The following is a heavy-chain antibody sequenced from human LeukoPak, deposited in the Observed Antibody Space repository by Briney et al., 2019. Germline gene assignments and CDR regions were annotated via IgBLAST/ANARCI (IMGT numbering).Heavy chain of an antibody. J-gene: IGHJ6*03. CDR3: ARGVFGDGYNSAYYYYYMDV. CDR2: ISAYNGNT. D-gene: IGHD5-24*01. Sequence: ASVKVSCKASGYTFTSYGISWVRQAPGQGLEWMGWISAYNGNTNYAQKLQGRVTMTTDTSTSTAYMELRSLRSDDTAVYYCARGVFGDGYNSAYYYYYMDVWGKGTTVTVSS. V-gene: IGHV1-18*01. CDR1: GYTFTSYG.